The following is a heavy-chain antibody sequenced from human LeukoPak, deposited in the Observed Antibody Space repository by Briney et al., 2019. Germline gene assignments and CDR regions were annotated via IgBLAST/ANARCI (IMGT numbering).Heavy chain of an antibody. J-gene: IGHJ4*02. D-gene: IGHD2-21*01. Sequence: GRSLRLSCVASGFTFSSFSMHWVRQPPGKGLEWVAGISYDGSHKYYGDSVRGRFTISRDNSKNTVCLQMNTLGPQDTAVFYCASDPNRLADNGGDYFDNWGQGTLVTVSS. CDR3: ASDPNRLADNGGDYFDN. V-gene: IGHV3-30*06. CDR2: ISYDGSHK. CDR1: GFTFSSFS.